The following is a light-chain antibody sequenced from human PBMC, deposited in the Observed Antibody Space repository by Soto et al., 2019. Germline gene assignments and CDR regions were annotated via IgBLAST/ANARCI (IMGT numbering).Light chain of an antibody. CDR3: QQYNSYKWT. Sequence: IQMTQSPSTLSASLGDRVTMTCRASQSISSWLAWYQQKPGKAPKLLIYDASSLESGVPSRFSGSGSGTEFTLTISSLQPDDFATYYCQQYNSYKWTSGQGTKV. V-gene: IGKV1-5*01. J-gene: IGKJ1*01. CDR2: DAS. CDR1: QSISSW.